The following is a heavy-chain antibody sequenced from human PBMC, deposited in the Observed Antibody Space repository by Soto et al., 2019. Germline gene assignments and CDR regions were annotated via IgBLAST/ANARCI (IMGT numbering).Heavy chain of an antibody. CDR3: ARVRDFWSGYKNYGMDV. CDR2: ISYDGSNK. V-gene: IGHV3-30-3*01. D-gene: IGHD3-3*01. J-gene: IGHJ6*02. CDR1: GFTFSSYA. Sequence: VGSLRLSCAASGFTFSSYAMHWVRQAPGKGLEWVAVISYDGSNKYYADSVKGRFTISRDNSKNTLYLQMNSLRAEDTAVYYCARVRDFWSGYKNYGMDVWGQGTTVTVSS.